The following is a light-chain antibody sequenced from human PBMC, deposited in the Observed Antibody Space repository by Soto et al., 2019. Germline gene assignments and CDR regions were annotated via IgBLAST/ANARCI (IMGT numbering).Light chain of an antibody. CDR3: QESFSTLWGT. CDR2: GAS. Sequence: DIQMTQSPASLSASVGDRVTITCRTSQNINNCLNWYQQKPGKAPTVLIYGASSLQSGVPLRFSGSGSGTDFTLTISSLQAEDFATYYCQESFSTLWGTCGQGTKVEVK. J-gene: IGKJ1*01. V-gene: IGKV1-39*01. CDR1: QNINNC.